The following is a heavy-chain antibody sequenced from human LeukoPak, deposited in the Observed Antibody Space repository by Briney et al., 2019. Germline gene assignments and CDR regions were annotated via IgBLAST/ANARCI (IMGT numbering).Heavy chain of an antibody. CDR3: ARSQHCSGGSCYSSDWFDP. Sequence: GESLKISCKGSGYSFTSYWIGWVCQMPGKGLEWMGIIYPGDSDTRYSPSFQGQVTISADKSISTAYLQWSSLKASDTAMYYCARSQHCSGGSCYSSDWFDPWGQGTLVTVSS. D-gene: IGHD2-15*01. V-gene: IGHV5-51*01. J-gene: IGHJ5*02. CDR2: IYPGDSDT. CDR1: GYSFTSYW.